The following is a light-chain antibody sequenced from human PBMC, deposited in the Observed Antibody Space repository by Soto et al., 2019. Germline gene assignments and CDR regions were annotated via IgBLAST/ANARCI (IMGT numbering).Light chain of an antibody. CDR2: DVN. Sequence: QSALTQPASVSWSPGQSITFSCTGTSSDVGSYDYVSWHQQHPGKAPKLIIYDVNNRPSGVPSRFSGSKSGNTASLIISGLQTEDEADYYCCAYSTSGTHVFGTGTKLTVL. V-gene: IGLV2-14*03. CDR1: SSDVGSYDY. CDR3: CAYSTSGTHV. J-gene: IGLJ1*01.